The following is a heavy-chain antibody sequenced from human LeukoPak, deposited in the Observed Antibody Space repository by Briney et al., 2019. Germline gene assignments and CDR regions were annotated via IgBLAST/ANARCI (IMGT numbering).Heavy chain of an antibody. CDR2: VNHYGTP. CDR1: GGSFSGYF. V-gene: IGHV4-34*01. CDR3: ARHVSAYSSGLPYYMDV. J-gene: IGHJ6*03. Sequence: SETLSLTCSMSGGSFSGYFWNWIRQPPGKGLEWIGEVNHYGTPNYNPSLKSRVTISVDTSKNQFSLKLSSVTAADTAVYYCARHVSAYSSGLPYYMDVWGKGTTVTVSS. D-gene: IGHD6-19*01.